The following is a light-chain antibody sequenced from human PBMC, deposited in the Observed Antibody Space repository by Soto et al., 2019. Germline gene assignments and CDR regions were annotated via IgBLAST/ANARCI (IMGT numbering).Light chain of an antibody. CDR3: QQYGSFRFT. J-gene: IGKJ3*01. CDR1: QSVSSSY. V-gene: IGKV3-20*01. CDR2: GAS. Sequence: IVLTQSPGTLSLSPGERATLSCRASQSVSSSYLAWYQQKPGQAPRLLIYGASSRATGIPDRFSGSGSGTDFTLTISRLEPEDFAVYYCQQYGSFRFTFGPGTKVDIK.